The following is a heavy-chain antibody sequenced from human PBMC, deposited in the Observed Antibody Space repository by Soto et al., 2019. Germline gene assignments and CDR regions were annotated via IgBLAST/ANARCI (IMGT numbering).Heavy chain of an antibody. J-gene: IGHJ6*02. CDR3: ARSITGTVSYYYGMDV. CDR1: GGTFSSYA. V-gene: IGHV1-69*05. Sequence: QVQLVQSGAEVKKPGSSVKVSCKASGGTFSSYAISWVRQAPGQGLEWMGGIIPIFGTANYAQKFQGRVTIXXDESTSTADMGLGSLRSEDTAVYYCARSITGTVSYYYGMDVWGQGTTVTVSS. CDR2: IIPIFGTA. D-gene: IGHD1-20*01.